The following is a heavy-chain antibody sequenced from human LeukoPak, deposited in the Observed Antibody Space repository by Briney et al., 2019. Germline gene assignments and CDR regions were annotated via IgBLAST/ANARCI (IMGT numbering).Heavy chain of an antibody. D-gene: IGHD4-17*01. CDR1: GGSFSGYY. Sequence: SETLSLTCAVYGGSFSGYYWSWIRQPPGKGLEWIGEINHSGSTNYNPSLKSRVTISVDTSKNQFSLKLSSVTAADTAVYYCARGSDYGDYCDYWGQGTLVTVPS. CDR2: INHSGST. V-gene: IGHV4-34*01. CDR3: ARGSDYGDYCDY. J-gene: IGHJ4*02.